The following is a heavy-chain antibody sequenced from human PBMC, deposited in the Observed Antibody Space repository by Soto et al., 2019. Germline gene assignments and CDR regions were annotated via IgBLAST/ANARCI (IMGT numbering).Heavy chain of an antibody. V-gene: IGHV4-4*09. J-gene: IGHJ5*02. D-gene: IGHD4-4*01. Sequence: SETLSLTCTVSGDSVRNQYCSWIRQPPGKGLEWIGYIYNSGSTNYNPSLKSRVTISVDTSKNQFSLKLSSVTAADTAVYYCARESQVTTYFDPWGQGTLVTVSS. CDR2: IYNSGST. CDR1: GDSVRNQY. CDR3: ARESQVTTYFDP.